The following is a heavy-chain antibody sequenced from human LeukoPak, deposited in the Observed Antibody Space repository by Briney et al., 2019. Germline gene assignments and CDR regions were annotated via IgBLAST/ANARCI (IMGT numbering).Heavy chain of an antibody. CDR2: INHSGST. J-gene: IGHJ3*02. CDR1: GGSFSSYY. D-gene: IGHD3-3*01. Sequence: SETLSLTCAVYGGSFSSYYWSWIRQPPGKGLEWIGEINHSGSTNYNPSLKSRVTVSVDTSKNQFSLKLSSVTAADTAVYYCARVWSIFGVVIGAFDIWGQGTMVTVSS. CDR3: ARVWSIFGVVIGAFDI. V-gene: IGHV4-34*01.